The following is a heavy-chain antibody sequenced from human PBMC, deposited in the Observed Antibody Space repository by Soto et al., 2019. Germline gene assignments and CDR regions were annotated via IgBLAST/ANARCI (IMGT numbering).Heavy chain of an antibody. CDR1: GFTFSSYS. Sequence: LRLSCAASGFTFSSYSMNWVRQAPGKGLEWVSSISSSSSYIYYADSVKGRFTISRDNAKNSLYLQMNSLRAEDTAVYYCARDRNRTYIAARPFDYWGQGTLVSVSS. CDR2: ISSSSSYI. CDR3: ARDRNRTYIAARPFDY. J-gene: IGHJ4*02. D-gene: IGHD6-6*01. V-gene: IGHV3-21*01.